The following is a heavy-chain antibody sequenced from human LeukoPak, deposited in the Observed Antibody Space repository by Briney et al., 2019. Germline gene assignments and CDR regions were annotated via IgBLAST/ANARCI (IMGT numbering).Heavy chain of an antibody. CDR2: INAGNGNT. Sequence: ASVKVSCKASGYTFTSYGISWVRQAPGQRLEWMGWINAGNGNTKYSQEFQGRVTITRDTSASTAYMELSSLRSEDMAVYYCARARGYGSGSYYYMDVWGKGTTVTVSS. V-gene: IGHV1-3*03. D-gene: IGHD3-10*01. CDR3: ARARGYGSGSYYYMDV. J-gene: IGHJ6*03. CDR1: GYTFTSYG.